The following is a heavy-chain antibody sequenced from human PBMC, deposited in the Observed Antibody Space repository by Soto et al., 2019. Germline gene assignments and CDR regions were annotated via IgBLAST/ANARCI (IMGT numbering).Heavy chain of an antibody. V-gene: IGHV3-73*01. J-gene: IGHJ4*02. D-gene: IGHD1-26*01. CDR3: TISFRSGSPIDY. CDR2: IRSKANSYAT. CDR1: GFTFSCSA. Sequence: PGGSLRLSCAASGFTFSCSAMHWVRQASGKGLEWVGRIRSKANSYATAYAASVKGRFTISRDDSKNTAYLQMNSLKTEDTAVYYCTISFRSGSPIDYWGQGTLVTVSS.